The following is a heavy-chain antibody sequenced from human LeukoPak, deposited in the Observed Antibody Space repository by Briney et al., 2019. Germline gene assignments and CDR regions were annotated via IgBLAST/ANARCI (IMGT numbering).Heavy chain of an antibody. V-gene: IGHV3-74*01. CDR2: INTDGKTT. CDR1: GFTFSSSW. CDR3: ARDYPPY. Sequence: GGSLRLSCVAPGFTFSSSWMHWVRHAPGKGLVWVSRINTDGKTTTYADSVKGRFTISRDNTKNTLYLQMNSLNAEDTALYYCARDYPPYWGQGTLVTVSA. J-gene: IGHJ4*02.